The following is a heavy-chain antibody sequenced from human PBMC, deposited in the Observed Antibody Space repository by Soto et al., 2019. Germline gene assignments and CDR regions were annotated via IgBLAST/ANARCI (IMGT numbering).Heavy chain of an antibody. CDR3: ARQRTTVVTQAYFDH. V-gene: IGHV4-39*01. J-gene: IGHJ4*02. CDR2: IYYSGRS. CDR1: GVSITSSSYY. D-gene: IGHD4-17*01. Sequence: ETLSLTCPVSGVSITSSSYYWGWIRQPPGKGLEWIGGIYYSGRSYYNPSLKRRVTMSVDTSKNQFSLTLNSVTAADAAVYYCARQRTTVVTQAYFDHWGQGTLVTV.